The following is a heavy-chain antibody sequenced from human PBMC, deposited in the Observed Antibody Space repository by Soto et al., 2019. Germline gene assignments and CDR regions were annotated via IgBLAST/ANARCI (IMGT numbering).Heavy chain of an antibody. CDR3: ARPPCYISDWYSLDL. CDR1: GYTFINYY. CDR2: ISPKSGGT. V-gene: IGHV1-2*02. D-gene: IGHD6-19*01. J-gene: IGHJ5*02. Sequence: QVQLVQSGAEVKKPGASVKISCEASGYTFINYYMHWVRQAPGQGFEWMGRISPKSGGTNYAQKFQGRVRLTWDTSLKTAYMELSSLMSEDTAVYDCARPPCYISDWYSLDLWGQGTQVTVSS.